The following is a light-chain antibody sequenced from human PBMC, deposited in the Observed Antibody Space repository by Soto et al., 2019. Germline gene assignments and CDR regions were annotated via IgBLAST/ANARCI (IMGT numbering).Light chain of an antibody. V-gene: IGKV3-15*01. CDR3: QHYVTSPLT. CDR2: DTS. CDR1: QGIGDT. J-gene: IGKJ4*01. Sequence: EIGMTQSPATLSVSPGEGPTLSCRASQGIGDTLAWYQQKPGQTPRLLIYDTSIRATGVPARFSGSRSGAEFTLTISSLQSEDFAVYYCQHYVTSPLTFGGGTKVESK.